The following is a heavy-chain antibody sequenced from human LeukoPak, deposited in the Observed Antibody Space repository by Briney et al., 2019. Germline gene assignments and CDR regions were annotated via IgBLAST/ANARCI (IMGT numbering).Heavy chain of an antibody. CDR1: GASFSGYY. D-gene: IGHD5-12*01. V-gene: IGHV4-34*01. CDR2: INHSGST. CDR3: ARNLRQWLRFYYYMDV. J-gene: IGHJ6*03. Sequence: MSSATLSLTCAVYGASFSGYYWSWIRQPPGKWLEWIGEINHSGSTNYNPSLKSRVTISVDTSKNQFSLKLSSVTGAGTAVYYCARNLRQWLRFYYYMDVWGKGTTVTVSS.